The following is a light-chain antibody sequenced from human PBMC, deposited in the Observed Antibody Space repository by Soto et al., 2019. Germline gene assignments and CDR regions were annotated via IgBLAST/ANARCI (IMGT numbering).Light chain of an antibody. CDR3: NSYTSSSTFVV. V-gene: IGLV2-14*01. CDR2: DVS. CDR1: SSDVGGYNY. J-gene: IGLJ2*01. Sequence: QSALTQPASVSGSPGQSITISCTGTSSDVGGYNYVSWYQQHPGKVPKLMICDVSNRPSGVSNRFSGSKSGNTASLTISGLQAEDEADYYCNSYTSSSTFVVFGGGTQLTVL.